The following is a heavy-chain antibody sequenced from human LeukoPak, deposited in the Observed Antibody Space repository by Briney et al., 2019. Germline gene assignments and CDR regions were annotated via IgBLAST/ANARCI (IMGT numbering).Heavy chain of an antibody. CDR1: GFTFSSYW. CDR2: IKQDGSEK. V-gene: IGHV3-7*01. D-gene: IGHD6-13*01. J-gene: IGHJ4*02. Sequence: GGSLRLSCVASGFTFSSYWMSWVRQAPGQGLEWVANIKQDGSEKHYVDSVKGRFTISRDNAKNSLYLQMASLRAEDTAVYYCVRAGGSSWSDYWGQGTLLIVSS. CDR3: VRAGGSSWSDY.